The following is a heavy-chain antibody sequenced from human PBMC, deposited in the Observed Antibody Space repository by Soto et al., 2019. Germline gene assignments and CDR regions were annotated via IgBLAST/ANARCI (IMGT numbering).Heavy chain of an antibody. CDR1: GGTFSAYA. Sequence: GASVKVSCKDSGGTFSAYAINWVRQAPGQGLEWMGGIIPMFGTRNYAQKFQGRVTVIADESTSTAYMELSSLRSEDTAVYYCARSTVVVAGTTLHYYYGMDVWGQGTTVTVSS. CDR2: IIPMFGTR. J-gene: IGHJ6*02. CDR3: ARSTVVVAGTTLHYYYGMDV. V-gene: IGHV1-69*13. D-gene: IGHD2-15*01.